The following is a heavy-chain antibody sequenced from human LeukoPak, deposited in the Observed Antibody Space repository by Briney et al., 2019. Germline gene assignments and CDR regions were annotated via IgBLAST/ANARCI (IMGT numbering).Heavy chain of an antibody. D-gene: IGHD6-19*01. Sequence: ASVKVSCKAAGYPFINYHMHWVRRAPGQGLEWLGIINPRDDYKNYAQKFQGRISITRDTSTSTVYMDLSSLTSDDTAVYYCARIRGSPGIAVAFDYWGQGTLVTVSS. CDR2: INPRDDYK. CDR3: ARIRGSPGIAVAFDY. J-gene: IGHJ4*02. CDR1: GYPFINYH. V-gene: IGHV1-46*01.